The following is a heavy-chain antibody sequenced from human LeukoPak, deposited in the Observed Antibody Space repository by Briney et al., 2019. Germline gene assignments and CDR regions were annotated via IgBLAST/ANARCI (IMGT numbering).Heavy chain of an antibody. CDR3: ARQSGYWGPYYYYYYGMDV. CDR2: IYCSGST. CDR1: GGSISSSSYY. D-gene: IGHD7-27*01. J-gene: IGHJ6*02. V-gene: IGHV4-39*01. Sequence: SETLSLTCTVSGGSISSSSYYWGWSRQPPGKGLEWSGSIYCSGSTHYNPTANCRVTIYVKTSRNQFSLTMRSVTAADTAVYYCARQSGYWGPYYYYYYGMDVWGQGTTVTVSS.